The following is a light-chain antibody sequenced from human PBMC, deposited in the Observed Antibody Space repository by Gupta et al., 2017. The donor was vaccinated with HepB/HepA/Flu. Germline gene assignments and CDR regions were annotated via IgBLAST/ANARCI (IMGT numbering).Light chain of an antibody. Sequence: SYELTQPPSLSVSPGQTARLTCSGDELGKKHVCWYQQKPGQSPVLVVYQSDKRPSGIPERFSGSNSGNTATLTISGTQSMDEADFYCQVWDSNSNVVFGGGTKLTIL. CDR3: QVWDSNSNVV. CDR2: QSD. J-gene: IGLJ2*01. CDR1: ELGKKH. V-gene: IGLV3-1*01.